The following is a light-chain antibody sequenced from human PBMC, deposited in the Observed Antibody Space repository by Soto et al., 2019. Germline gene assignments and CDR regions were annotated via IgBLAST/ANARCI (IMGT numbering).Light chain of an antibody. CDR1: SSNIGSNT. V-gene: IGLV1-44*01. J-gene: IGLJ2*01. CDR2: SNN. CDR3: AAWDDSLNGVV. Sequence: QSVLTQPPSASGTPGQRVTISCSGSSSNIGSNTVNWYQQLPGPAPKLLIYSNNQRPSGVPDRFSGSKSGTSASLAISGRQSEDEADYYCAAWDDSLNGVVFGGGTKGTVL.